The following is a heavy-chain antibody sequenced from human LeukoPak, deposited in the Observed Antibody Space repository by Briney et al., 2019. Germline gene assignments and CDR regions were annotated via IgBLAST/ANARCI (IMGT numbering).Heavy chain of an antibody. D-gene: IGHD2-2*01. CDR3: AREVDVPSTSDAFDI. CDR1: GGSISSPNYF. Sequence: PSETLSLTCTVSGGSISSPNYFWSWLRQHPGKGLEWIAYIHYSRGAYYNPSLESRVTMSVDSSKNQSSLKLSSVTAADTALYYCAREVDVPSTSDAFDIWGQGTMVTVSS. V-gene: IGHV4-31*03. J-gene: IGHJ3*02. CDR2: IHYSRGA.